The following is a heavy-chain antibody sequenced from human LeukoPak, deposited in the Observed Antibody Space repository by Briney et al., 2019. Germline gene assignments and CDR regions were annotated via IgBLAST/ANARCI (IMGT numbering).Heavy chain of an antibody. CDR1: GYSFTSYW. V-gene: IGHV5-51*01. CDR2: IYPGDSDT. CDR3: ARVLYYYDSSVVLNYFDY. Sequence: GESLKISCKGSGYSFTSYWIGWVRQMPGKGLEWMGIIYPGDSDTRYSPSFQGQVTISADKSISTAYLQWSSLKASDTAMYYCARVLYYYDSSVVLNYFDYWGQGTLVTVSS. J-gene: IGHJ4*02. D-gene: IGHD3-22*01.